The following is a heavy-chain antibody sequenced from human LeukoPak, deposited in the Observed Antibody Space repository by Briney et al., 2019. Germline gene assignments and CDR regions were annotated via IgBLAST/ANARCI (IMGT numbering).Heavy chain of an antibody. CDR2: INHSGST. D-gene: IGHD2-2*01. V-gene: IGHV4-34*01. J-gene: IGHJ4*02. Sequence: SETLSLTCAVYGGSFSGYYWSWIRQPPGKGLEWIGEINHSGSTNYNPSLKSRVTISVDTSKNQFSLKLSSVTAADTAVYYCARGGLWYQRDPFDYWGQGTLVTVSS. CDR3: ARGGLWYQRDPFDY. CDR1: GGSFSGYY.